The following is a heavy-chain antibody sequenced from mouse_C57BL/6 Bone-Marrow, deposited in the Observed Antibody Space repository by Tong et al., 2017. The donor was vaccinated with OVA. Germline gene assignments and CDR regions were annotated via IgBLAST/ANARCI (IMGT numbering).Heavy chain of an antibody. Sequence: VQLQESGPALVEPSQTLSITCTVSGFSLTSYGVHWVRQPPGKGLEWLGVIWAGGSTNYNSALMSRLSISKDNSKSQVFLKMNSLQTDETAMYYCARGGEFAYWGQGTLVIVSA. CDR2: IWAGGST. J-gene: IGHJ3*01. V-gene: IGHV2-9*02. CDR1: GFSLTSYG. CDR3: ARGGEFAY.